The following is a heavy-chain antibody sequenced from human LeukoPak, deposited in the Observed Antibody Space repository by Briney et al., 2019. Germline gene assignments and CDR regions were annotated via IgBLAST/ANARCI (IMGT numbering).Heavy chain of an antibody. J-gene: IGHJ4*02. Sequence: GASVKVSCKASGYTFTSYGISWVRQAPGQGLEWMGWISAYNGNTNYAQKLQGRVTMTTDTSTSTAYMELRSLRSDDTAVYYCARGTFVVVPAAMLIHWGQGTLVTVSS. V-gene: IGHV1-18*01. D-gene: IGHD2-2*01. CDR3: ARGTFVVVPAAMLIH. CDR1: GYTFTSYG. CDR2: ISAYNGNT.